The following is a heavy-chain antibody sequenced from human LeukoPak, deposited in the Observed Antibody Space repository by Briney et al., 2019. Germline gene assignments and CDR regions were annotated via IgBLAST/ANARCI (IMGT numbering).Heavy chain of an antibody. CDR1: GYTFGTYG. Sequence: GGSLRLSCAASGYTFGTYGMTWARQAPGKGLEWISSISGSGGSTYYADSVKGRFTISRDNSKNTLYLQMNSLRAEDTAVYYCAKEGEYSSSSSFFDYWGQGTLVTVSS. CDR2: ISGSGGST. CDR3: AKEGEYSSSSSFFDY. D-gene: IGHD6-6*01. V-gene: IGHV3-23*01. J-gene: IGHJ4*02.